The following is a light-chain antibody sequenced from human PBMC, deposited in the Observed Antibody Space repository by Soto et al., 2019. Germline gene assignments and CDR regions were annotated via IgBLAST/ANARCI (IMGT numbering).Light chain of an antibody. CDR1: QSISSS. Sequence: DIQMTQSPPSLSASVGDRVTITCRASQSISSSLNWYQHKPAKAPKVLIYAASSLQSGVPSRFSGSESGTDFTLTISSLQPEDFATYYCQQSDSTPYSFGQGTKLEIK. V-gene: IGKV1-39*01. J-gene: IGKJ2*01. CDR2: AAS. CDR3: QQSDSTPYS.